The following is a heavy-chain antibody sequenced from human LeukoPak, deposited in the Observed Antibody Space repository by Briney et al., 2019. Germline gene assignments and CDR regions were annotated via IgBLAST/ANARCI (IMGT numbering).Heavy chain of an antibody. CDR3: TRDGGSFCDFDY. D-gene: IGHD1-26*01. CDR1: GFSFRYFA. Sequence: GGSLRLSCVGSGFSFRYFAIHWVRQAPGKGLEYVSVINTDGRITYYADSVKGRFTISRDNSKNTVYLQMGSLRGDDMAMYYCTRDGGSFCDFDYWGQGALVTVSS. J-gene: IGHJ4*02. V-gene: IGHV3-64*02. CDR2: INTDGRIT.